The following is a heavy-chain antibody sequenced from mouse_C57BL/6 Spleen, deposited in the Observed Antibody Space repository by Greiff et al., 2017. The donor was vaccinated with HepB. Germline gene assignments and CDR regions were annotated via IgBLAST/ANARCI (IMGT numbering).Heavy chain of an antibody. J-gene: IGHJ2*01. CDR2: IDPENGDT. CDR1: GFTIKDDY. Sequence: EVQLQHSGAELVRPGASVKLSCTASGFTIKDDYMHWVKQRPEQGLEWIGWIDPENGDTEYASKFQGKATITADTSSNTSYLQLSSLTSEDTAVYYCTTFFRGYYGYWGQGTTLTVSS. V-gene: IGHV14-4*01. CDR3: TTFFRGYYGY. D-gene: IGHD1-1*01.